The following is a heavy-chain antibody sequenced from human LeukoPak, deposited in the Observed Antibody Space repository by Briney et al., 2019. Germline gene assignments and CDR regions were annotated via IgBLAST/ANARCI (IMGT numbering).Heavy chain of an antibody. CDR2: IYYSGST. D-gene: IGHD2-2*01. J-gene: IGHJ5*02. Sequence: PSETLSLTCTVSGGSISSYYWSWIRQPPGKGLEWIGYIYYSGSTNYNPSLKSRVTISVDTSKNQFSLKLSSVTAADTAVYYCAREGVVVVPAAMGPNWFDPWGQGTLVTVSS. V-gene: IGHV4-59*12. CDR1: GGSISSYY. CDR3: AREGVVVVPAAMGPNWFDP.